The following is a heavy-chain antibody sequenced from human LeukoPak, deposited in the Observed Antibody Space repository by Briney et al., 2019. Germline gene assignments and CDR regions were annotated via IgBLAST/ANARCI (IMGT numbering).Heavy chain of an antibody. CDR1: GFTFNIYA. V-gene: IGHV3-30*04. J-gene: IGHJ4*02. Sequence: PGGSLRLSCAASGFTFNIYAMHWVRQAPGKGLEWVAVISYDESNKYYADSVKGRFTISRDNSKNTLYLQMNSLRAEDTAVYYCARRWSFDCWGQGTLVTVSS. D-gene: IGHD6-13*01. CDR3: ARRWSFDC. CDR2: ISYDESNK.